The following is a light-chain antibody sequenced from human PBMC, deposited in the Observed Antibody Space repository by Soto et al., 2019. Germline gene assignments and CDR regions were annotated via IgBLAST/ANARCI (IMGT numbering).Light chain of an antibody. J-gene: IGKJ1*01. CDR3: MQALQTPWT. CDR1: QSLLHSNGYTY. CDR2: LGS. Sequence: DIGMTQSPLSLPVTPGEPASISCRSSQSLLHSNGYTYLDWYLQKPGQSPQLLIYLGSNRASGVPDRFSGSGSGTDFTLKISRVEAEDVGVYYCMQALQTPWTFGQGTKVEIK. V-gene: IGKV2-28*01.